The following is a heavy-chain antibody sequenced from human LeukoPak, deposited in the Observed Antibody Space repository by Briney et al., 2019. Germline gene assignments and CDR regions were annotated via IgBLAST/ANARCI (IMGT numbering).Heavy chain of an antibody. CDR2: INSGGTP. J-gene: IGHJ4*02. D-gene: IGHD5-12*01. CDR1: GFTFSSYA. V-gene: IGHV3-23*01. Sequence: GGSLRLSCAASGFTFSSYAMSWVRQAPGKGLEWVSAINSGGTPYYADSVKGRVTISRDNSKSTVYLQLSTLRADDTAIYYCGKGGRDSDYWGQGTLVTVSS. CDR3: GKGGRDSDY.